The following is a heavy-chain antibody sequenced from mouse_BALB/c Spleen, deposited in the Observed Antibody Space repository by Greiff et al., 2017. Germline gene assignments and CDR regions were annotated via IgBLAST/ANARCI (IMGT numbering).Heavy chain of an antibody. CDR2: IYPGDGDT. CDR1: GYTFTSYW. D-gene: IGHD2-10*02. Sequence: VQVVESGAELARPGASVKLSCKASGYTFTSYWMQWVKQRPGQGLEWIGAIYPGDGDTRYTQKFKGKATLTADKSSSTAYMQLSSLASEDSAVYYCAREYGNYEYYFDYWGQGTTLTVSS. CDR3: AREYGNYEYYFDY. J-gene: IGHJ2*01. V-gene: IGHV1-87*01.